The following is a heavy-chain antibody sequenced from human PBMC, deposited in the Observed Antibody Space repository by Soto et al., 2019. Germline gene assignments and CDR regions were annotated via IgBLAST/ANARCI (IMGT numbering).Heavy chain of an antibody. CDR1: GGSISSGGHY. Sequence: QVQLPESGPGLVKPSQTLSLTCTVSGGSISSGGHYWSWIRQPPGKGLEWIGYIYYNGGTYYNPYLKSRFTISVDTSKNQFSLKVSSVTAADTAVDYCARGFHPGVGRDGYIGFWGQGTLVTVAA. J-gene: IGHJ4*02. CDR2: IYYNGGT. D-gene: IGHD2-15*01. V-gene: IGHV4-30-4*01. CDR3: ARGFHPGVGRDGYIGF.